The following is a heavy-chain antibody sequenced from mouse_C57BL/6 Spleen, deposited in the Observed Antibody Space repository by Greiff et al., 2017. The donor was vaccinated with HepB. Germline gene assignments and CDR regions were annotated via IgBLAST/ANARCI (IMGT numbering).Heavy chain of an antibody. V-gene: IGHV1-15*01. CDR1: CYTFTDYE. Sequence: QVQLQQSGAELVRPGASVTLSCKASCYTFTDYEMHWVKQTPVHGLEWIGAIDPETGGTAYNQKFKGKAILTADKSSSTAYMELRSLTSEDSAVYYCTRKDRYYAMDYWGQGTSVTVSS. CDR3: TRKDRYYAMDY. CDR2: IDPETGGT. J-gene: IGHJ4*01.